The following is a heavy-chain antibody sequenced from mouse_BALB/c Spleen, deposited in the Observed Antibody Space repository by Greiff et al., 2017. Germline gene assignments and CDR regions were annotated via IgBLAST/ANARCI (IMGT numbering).Heavy chain of an antibody. Sequence: VKLQESGAELAKPGASVKMSCKASGYTFTSYWMHWVKQRPGQGLEWIGYINPSTGYTEYNQKFKDKATLTADKSSSTAYMQLSSLTSEDSAVYYCARGGYDADGYWYFDVWGAGTTVTVSS. CDR3: ARGGYDADGYWYFDV. CDR1: GYTFTSYW. J-gene: IGHJ1*01. V-gene: IGHV1-7*01. CDR2: INPSTGYT. D-gene: IGHD2-2*01.